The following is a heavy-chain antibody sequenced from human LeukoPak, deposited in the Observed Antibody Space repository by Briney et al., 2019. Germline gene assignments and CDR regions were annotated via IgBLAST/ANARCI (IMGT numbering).Heavy chain of an antibody. J-gene: IGHJ3*02. CDR3: ARAIHAAAFDI. Sequence: PSETLSLTCAVYGGSFSGYYWSWIRQPPGKGLEWIGEINHSGSTNYNPSLKSRVTISVDTSKNQFSLKLSSVTAADTAVYYCARAIHAAAFDIWGQGTMVTVSS. D-gene: IGHD2-2*01. CDR2: INHSGST. CDR1: GGSFSGYY. V-gene: IGHV4-34*01.